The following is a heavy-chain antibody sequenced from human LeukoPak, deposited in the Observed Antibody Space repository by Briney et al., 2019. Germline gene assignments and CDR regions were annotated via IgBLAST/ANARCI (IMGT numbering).Heavy chain of an antibody. J-gene: IGHJ4*02. V-gene: IGHV3-9*01. Sequence: PGGSLRLSCAASGFTFSSYAMSWVRQAPGKGLEWVSGISWNSGSIGYADSVKGRFTISRDNAKNSLYLQMNSLRAEDTALYYCAKGAEVVVAAIDYWGQGTLVTVSS. CDR3: AKGAEVVVAAIDY. D-gene: IGHD2-15*01. CDR1: GFTFSSYA. CDR2: ISWNSGSI.